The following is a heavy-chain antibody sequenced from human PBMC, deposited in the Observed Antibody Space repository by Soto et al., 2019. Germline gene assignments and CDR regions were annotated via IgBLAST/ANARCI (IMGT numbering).Heavy chain of an antibody. CDR2: ISNSGST. D-gene: IGHD5-18*01. CDR1: GGSVTSDEDY. Sequence: TLSLTCTVSGGSVTSDEDYWTWIRQSPGKGLEWIGYISNSGSTGYNPSLKTRLSMSVDRSKNQFTLRLTSVTAADTAVYFCATESGSTYGYTRCLDSWGQGTLVTVSS. V-gene: IGHV4-30-4*01. CDR3: ATESGSTYGYTRCLDS. J-gene: IGHJ4*02.